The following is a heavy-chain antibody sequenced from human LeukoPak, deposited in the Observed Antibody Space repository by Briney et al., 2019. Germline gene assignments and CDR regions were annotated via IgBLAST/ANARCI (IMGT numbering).Heavy chain of an antibody. CDR1: GFHFRDYD. CDR2: ISASGATT. J-gene: IGHJ4*02. V-gene: IGHV3-23*01. CDR3: ARSINYSNYLLDS. D-gene: IGHD4-11*01. Sequence: GGSLGLSCEASGFHFRDYDMTWVRQAPGKGLELVASISASGATTNYADSVRGRFTISSCNSNKVTYLRMSSLGAEDTAVFYCARSINYSNYLLDSWGQGTRVTVSS.